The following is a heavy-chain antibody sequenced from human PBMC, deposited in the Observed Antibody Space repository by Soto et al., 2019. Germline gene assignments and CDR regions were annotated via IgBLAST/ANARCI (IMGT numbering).Heavy chain of an antibody. Sequence: SETLSLTCAVYGGSFSGYYWSWIRQPPGKGLEWIGEINHSGSTNYNPSLKSRVTISVDTSKNQFSLKLSSVTAADTAVYYCAGASTTAYYDILTGYGDFDYWGQGTLVTVSS. CDR2: INHSGST. D-gene: IGHD3-9*01. V-gene: IGHV4-34*01. CDR3: AGASTTAYYDILTGYGDFDY. J-gene: IGHJ4*02. CDR1: GGSFSGYY.